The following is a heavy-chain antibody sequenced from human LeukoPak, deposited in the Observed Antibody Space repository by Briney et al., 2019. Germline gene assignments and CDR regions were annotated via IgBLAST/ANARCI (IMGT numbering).Heavy chain of an antibody. J-gene: IGHJ4*02. CDR1: GFTFRSHA. D-gene: IGHD2-21*01. V-gene: IGHV3-23*01. Sequence: GGSLRLFCVGSGFTFRSHAMSWVRQAPEKGLEFVSGIYENGGTTYYADSVKGRFSISRDNSKNTLYLQMDSLRGEDTAVYYCAKDFRIGYSAHFDYWGQGALVTVSS. CDR2: IYENGGTT. CDR3: AKDFRIGYSAHFDY.